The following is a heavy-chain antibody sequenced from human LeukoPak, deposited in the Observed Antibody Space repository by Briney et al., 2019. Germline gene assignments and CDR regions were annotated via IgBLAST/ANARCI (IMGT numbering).Heavy chain of an antibody. Sequence: SETLSLTCAVYGGSFSGYYWSWIRQPPGKGLEWIGEINHSGSTNYNPSLKSRVTISVDTSKNQFSLKLSSVTAADTAVYYCAGGFLWFGELDAFDIWGQGTMVTVSS. V-gene: IGHV4-34*01. CDR2: INHSGST. CDR3: AGGFLWFGELDAFDI. J-gene: IGHJ3*02. CDR1: GGSFSGYY. D-gene: IGHD3-10*01.